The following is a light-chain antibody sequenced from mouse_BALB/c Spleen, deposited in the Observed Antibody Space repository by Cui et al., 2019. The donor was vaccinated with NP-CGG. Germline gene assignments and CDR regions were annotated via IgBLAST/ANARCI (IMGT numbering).Light chain of an antibody. V-gene: IGLV1*01. CDR1: TGAVITSNY. CDR3: ALWYSNHWV. CDR2: GTN. J-gene: IGLJ1*01. Sequence: AVVTQEPGTTTSPGETVTLTCRSSTGAVITSNYANWVQEKPDHLFTGLIGGTNNRPPGVPARFSGSLIGDKAALTITGAQTEDEAIYFCALWYSNHWVFGGGTKLTVL.